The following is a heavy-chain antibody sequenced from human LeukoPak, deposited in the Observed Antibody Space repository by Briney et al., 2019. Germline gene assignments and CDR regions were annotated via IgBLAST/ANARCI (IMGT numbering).Heavy chain of an antibody. V-gene: IGHV1-69*05. J-gene: IGHJ6*03. D-gene: IGHD2-2*02. CDR3: VRARGEYQLLYARYYYYYMDV. CDR2: IIPTFGTA. CDR1: GYTLTELS. Sequence: SVKVSCKVSGYTLTELSMHWVRQAPGQGLEWMGGIIPTFGTANYAQKFQGRVTITTDESTSTAYMELSSLRSEDTAVYYCVRARGEYQLLYARYYYYYMDVWGKGTTVTVSS.